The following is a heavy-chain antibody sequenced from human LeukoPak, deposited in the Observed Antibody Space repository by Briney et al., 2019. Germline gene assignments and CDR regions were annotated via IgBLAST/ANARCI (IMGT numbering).Heavy chain of an antibody. D-gene: IGHD1-20*01. V-gene: IGHV3-30*02. CDR3: AKDRHRYKWNDYDSFDI. CDR1: GFTFSSYG. CDR2: IRYDGSNK. J-gene: IGHJ3*02. Sequence: TGGSLRLSCAASGFTFSSYGMHWVRQAPGKGLEWVAFIRYDGSNKYYADSVKGRFTISRDNSKNTLYLQMNSLRAEDTAVYYCAKDRHRYKWNDYDSFDIWGQGTMATVSS.